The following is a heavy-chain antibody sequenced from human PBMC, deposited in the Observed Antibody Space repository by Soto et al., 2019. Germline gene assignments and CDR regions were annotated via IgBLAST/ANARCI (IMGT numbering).Heavy chain of an antibody. CDR2: ISSSSYI. D-gene: IGHD3-9*01. J-gene: IGHJ3*02. Sequence: PGGSLRLSCAASGFTFSSYSMNWVRQAPGKGLEWVSSISSSSYIYYADSVKGRFTISRDNAKNSLYLQMNSLRAEDTAVYYCARDFEGRAFDIWGQGTMVTVSS. CDR1: GFTFSSYS. V-gene: IGHV3-21*01. CDR3: ARDFEGRAFDI.